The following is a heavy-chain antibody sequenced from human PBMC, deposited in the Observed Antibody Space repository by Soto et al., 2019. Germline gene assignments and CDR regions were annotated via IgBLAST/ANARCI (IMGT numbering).Heavy chain of an antibody. CDR3: ARAMDRGNYPYYFDS. Sequence: GASVKVSCKASGYTFTTYVIHWVRQAPGQRLEWMGWINAGNGNTKYSQIFQDRVTITRDTSANTAYMELSSLRSEDTAVYYCARAMDRGNYPYYFDSWGQGALVTVSS. J-gene: IGHJ4*02. V-gene: IGHV1-3*01. CDR2: INAGNGNT. D-gene: IGHD1-26*01. CDR1: GYTFTTYV.